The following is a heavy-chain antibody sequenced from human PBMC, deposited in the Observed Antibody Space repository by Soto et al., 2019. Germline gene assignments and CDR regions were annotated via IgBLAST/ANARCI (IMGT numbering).Heavy chain of an antibody. Sequence: SEPLSLTSAVSGASLHSGRYPSGWIRQPPGKGLEWIGYMYHSGSTYYNPSLKSRVTISVDRSKNQFSLKLNSVTAADTAVYYCARGQVVAAQHWGQGTLVTVS. D-gene: IGHD2-15*01. CDR1: GASLHSGRYP. CDR3: ARGQVVAAQH. CDR2: MYHSGST. V-gene: IGHV4-30-2*01. J-gene: IGHJ4*02.